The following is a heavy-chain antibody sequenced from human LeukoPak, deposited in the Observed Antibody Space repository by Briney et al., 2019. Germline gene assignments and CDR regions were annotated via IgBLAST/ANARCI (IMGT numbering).Heavy chain of an antibody. CDR1: GFTFSNYD. CDR2: IATAGNT. Sequence: GGSLRLSCAASGFTFSNYDMHWVRQAPGKGLEWVSGIATAGNTYYLGSVKGRFTISRENAKNSVYLQMNSLRVEDTAVYYCGRGWAVDFWGQGTLVTVSS. CDR3: GRGWAVDF. D-gene: IGHD5-24*01. J-gene: IGHJ4*02. V-gene: IGHV3-13*01.